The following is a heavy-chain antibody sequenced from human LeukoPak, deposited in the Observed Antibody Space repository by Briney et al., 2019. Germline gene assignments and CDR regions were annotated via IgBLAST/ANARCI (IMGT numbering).Heavy chain of an antibody. D-gene: IGHD1-26*01. Sequence: PSETLSLTCTVSGYSISSGYYWGWIRQPPGKGLEWIGSIYHSGSTYYNPSLKSRVTISVDTSKNQFSLKLSSVTAADTAVYYCPRGGGSYILLAWGQGTLVTVSS. CDR2: IYHSGST. CDR3: PRGGGSYILLA. J-gene: IGHJ4*02. V-gene: IGHV4-38-2*02. CDR1: GYSISSGYY.